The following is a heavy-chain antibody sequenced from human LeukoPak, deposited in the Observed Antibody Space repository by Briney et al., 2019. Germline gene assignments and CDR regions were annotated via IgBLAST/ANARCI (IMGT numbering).Heavy chain of an antibody. CDR1: GGSISIYY. CDR2: IFTSGII. V-gene: IGHV4-4*07. D-gene: IGHD3-10*01. CDR3: ARESSGTYYNPLGYMDV. J-gene: IGHJ6*03. Sequence: SETLSLTCTVSGGSISIYYWNWIGQPPGTGLEGIGRIFTSGIINYNPSLKSRVTMSVDTSKNQFSLNLSSVTAADTAVYYCARESSGTYYNPLGYMDVWGKGTTVTVSS.